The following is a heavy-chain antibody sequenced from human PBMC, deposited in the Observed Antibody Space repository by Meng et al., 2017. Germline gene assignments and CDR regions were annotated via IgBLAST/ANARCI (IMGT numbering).Heavy chain of an antibody. J-gene: IGHJ1*01. D-gene: IGHD6-19*01. CDR3: ARDFEQWLVLGYFQH. CDR2: ISYDGSNK. CDR1: GFTFSSYA. V-gene: IGHV3-30*01. Sequence: GESLKISCAASGFTFSSYAMHWVRQAPGKGLEWVAVISYDGSNKYYADSVKGRFTISRDNSKNTLYLQMNSLRAEDTAVYYCARDFEQWLVLGYFQHWGQGTVVTVSS.